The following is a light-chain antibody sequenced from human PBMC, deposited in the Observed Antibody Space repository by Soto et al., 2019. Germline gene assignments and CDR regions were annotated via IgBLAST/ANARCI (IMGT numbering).Light chain of an antibody. CDR1: SSNIGSNF. V-gene: IGLV1-44*01. Sequence: QSVLTQPPSASGTPGQRVSISCSGSSSNIGSNFVYWYQQLPGTAPKIVIYSSNQRPSGVPDRFSGSKSGTSASLAISGLQSEDEADYYCAAWDDSLNGVVFGGGTKRTVL. J-gene: IGLJ2*01. CDR2: SSN. CDR3: AAWDDSLNGVV.